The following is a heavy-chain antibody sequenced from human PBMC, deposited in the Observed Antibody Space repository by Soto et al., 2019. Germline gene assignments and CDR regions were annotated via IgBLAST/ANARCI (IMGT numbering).Heavy chain of an antibody. D-gene: IGHD2-2*01. CDR3: VREKEIVVVTLFRLDD. CDR2: IIPILGGA. J-gene: IGHJ4*02. V-gene: IGHV1-69*06. Sequence: GASVKVSCKASGGSFSDHGISWVRHAPWQGLEWMGGIIPILGGATYPQKFQGRVTITADKSTSTVYMELDYLTSEDTAIYYCVREKEIVVVTLFRLDDWGQGTRVTVSS. CDR1: GGSFSDHG.